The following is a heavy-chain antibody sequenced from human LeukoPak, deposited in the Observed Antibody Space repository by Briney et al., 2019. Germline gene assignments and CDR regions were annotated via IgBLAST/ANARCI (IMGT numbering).Heavy chain of an antibody. V-gene: IGHV3-23*01. J-gene: IGHJ3*02. Sequence: GGSLRLSCAASGFTFSSYAMSWVRQAPGKGLEWVSAISGSGGSTYYADSVKGRFTISRDNSKNTLYLQMNSLRAEDTAVYYCAKDLRGDYTWTPSDAFDIWGQGTMVTVSS. CDR3: AKDLRGDYTWTPSDAFDI. CDR2: ISGSGGST. CDR1: GFTFSSYA. D-gene: IGHD4-17*01.